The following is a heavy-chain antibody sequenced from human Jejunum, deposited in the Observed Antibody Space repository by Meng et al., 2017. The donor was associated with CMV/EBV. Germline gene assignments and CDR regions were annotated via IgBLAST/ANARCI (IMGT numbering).Heavy chain of an antibody. V-gene: IGHV3-30*02. J-gene: IGHJ4*02. CDR3: AKQGDPSAYFFDF. Sequence: SGFSFSSFGMHWVRQAPGEGLEWVAYIRYDLATKYYVDSVKGRFTISRDNSRNSVSLQMNSLRDDDTAIYYCAKQGDPSAYFFDFWGEGTMVTVSS. D-gene: IGHD3-10*01. CDR2: IRYDLATK. CDR1: GFSFSSFG.